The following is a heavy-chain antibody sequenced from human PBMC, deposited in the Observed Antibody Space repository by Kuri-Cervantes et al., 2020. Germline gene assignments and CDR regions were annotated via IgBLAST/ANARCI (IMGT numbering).Heavy chain of an antibody. CDR1: GFTFSSYG. CDR3: ARGNGPSPFRLDY. D-gene: IGHD2-8*01. Sequence: GGSLRLSCAASGFTFSSYGMHWVRQAPGKGLEWVAVISYDGSNKYYADSVKGRFTISRDNSKNTLYLQMNSLRAEDTAVYYCARGNGPSPFRLDYWGQGTPVTVSS. J-gene: IGHJ4*02. V-gene: IGHV3-30*03. CDR2: ISYDGSNK.